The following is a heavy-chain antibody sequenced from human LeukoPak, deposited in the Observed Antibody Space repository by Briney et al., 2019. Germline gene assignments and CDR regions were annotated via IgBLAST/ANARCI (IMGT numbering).Heavy chain of an antibody. Sequence: PSETLFLTCTVSGGSISSSSYYWGWIRRPPGKGLEWIGSIYYSGSTYYNPSLKSRVTISVDTSKNQFSLKLSSVTAADTAVYYCARQHGSGSYYNLYYYYYYMDVWGKGTTVTISS. D-gene: IGHD3-10*01. J-gene: IGHJ6*03. CDR3: ARQHGSGSYYNLYYYYYYMDV. CDR1: GGSISSSSYY. V-gene: IGHV4-39*01. CDR2: IYYSGST.